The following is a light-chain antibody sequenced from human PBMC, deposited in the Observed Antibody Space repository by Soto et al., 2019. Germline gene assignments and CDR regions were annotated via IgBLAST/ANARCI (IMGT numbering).Light chain of an antibody. Sequence: EDVLTQCPGKRSLSVGERPKLSVRASQSVSNNYLAWYQQKPGQAPRLLIYGASNRATGIPDRFSGSGSGTDFTLTISRLEPEDFAVYYCQQYGSSGTCGQGTKVDIK. CDR1: QSVSNNY. J-gene: IGKJ1*01. CDR2: GAS. V-gene: IGKV3-20*01. CDR3: QQYGSSGT.